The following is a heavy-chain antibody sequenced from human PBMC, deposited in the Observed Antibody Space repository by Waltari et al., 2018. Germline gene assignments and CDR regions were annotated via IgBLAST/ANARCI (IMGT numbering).Heavy chain of an antibody. Sequence: QVQLQQSGPGLVKPSQTLSLTCAISAASLSSNSVAWNWIRQSPSRGLEWLGRTYYRSKWFNDYAVSVKSRITINPDTSKNQFSLQLSSLTPEDTAVYYCTRGIHSSFDIWGQGTMVTVSS. CDR2: TYYRSKWFN. CDR3: TRGIHSSFDI. CDR1: AASLSSNSVA. J-gene: IGHJ3*02. V-gene: IGHV6-1*01. D-gene: IGHD2-21*01.